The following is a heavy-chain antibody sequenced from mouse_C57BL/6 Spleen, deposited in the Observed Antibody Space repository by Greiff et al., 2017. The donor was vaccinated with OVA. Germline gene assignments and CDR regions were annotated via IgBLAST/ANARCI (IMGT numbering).Heavy chain of an antibody. CDR3: ARENYGRGGFAY. CDR1: GYTFTSYW. V-gene: IGHV1-64*01. Sequence: QVQLQQPGAELVKPGASVKLSCKASGYTFTSYWMHWVKQRPGQGLEWIGMIHPNSGSTNYNEKFKSKATLTVDKSSSTAYMQLSSLTSEDSAVYYCARENYGRGGFAYWGQGTLVTVSA. D-gene: IGHD1-1*01. J-gene: IGHJ3*01. CDR2: IHPNSGST.